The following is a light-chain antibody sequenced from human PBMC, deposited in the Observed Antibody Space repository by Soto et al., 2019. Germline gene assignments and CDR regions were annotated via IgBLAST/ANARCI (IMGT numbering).Light chain of an antibody. CDR2: RAS. V-gene: IGKV3-15*01. CDR1: QSISSN. CDR3: LQYHNLWA. J-gene: IGKJ1*01. Sequence: EIVMTQSPATLSVCPGERATLSCRASQSISSNLAWYQQRPGQAPRLLIYRASTRATGVPARFSGSGSGTEFTLTISSLQSEDFTVYSCLQYHNLWACGQGTKVDIK.